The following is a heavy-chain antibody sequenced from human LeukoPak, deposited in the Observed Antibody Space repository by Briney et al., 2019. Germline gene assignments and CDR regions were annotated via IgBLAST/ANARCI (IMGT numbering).Heavy chain of an antibody. Sequence: SETLSLTCTVSGYSISNGYYWDWIRQPPGRGLEWIGNIYRSGSTSYNPPLKSRVTISVDTSKNQFSLKVNSVTAADTAVYYCARRHNSGWFYYWGQGTLVTVSS. D-gene: IGHD6-19*01. CDR1: GYSISNGYY. V-gene: IGHV4-38-2*02. J-gene: IGHJ4*02. CDR2: IYRSGST. CDR3: ARRHNSGWFYY.